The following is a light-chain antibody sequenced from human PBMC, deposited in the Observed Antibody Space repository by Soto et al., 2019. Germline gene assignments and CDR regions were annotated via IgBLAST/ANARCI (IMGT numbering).Light chain of an antibody. CDR2: AAS. CDR3: QQLNNYPLT. CDR1: QGIGSY. V-gene: IGKV1-9*01. Sequence: DLQLTQSPSFLSASLGDRVTITCRASQGIGSYSAWYQQKPGKAPRLLIYAASTLQSGVPSRFSGSGSDTEFPLTISSLQPEDFATYYCQQLNNYPLTFGGGTKVEIK. J-gene: IGKJ4*01.